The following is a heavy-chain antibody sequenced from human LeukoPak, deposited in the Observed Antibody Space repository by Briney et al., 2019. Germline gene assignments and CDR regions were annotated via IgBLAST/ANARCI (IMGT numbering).Heavy chain of an antibody. J-gene: IGHJ4*02. CDR3: AEGIRGLEYFDN. D-gene: IGHD3-10*01. Sequence: AETLSLTCSVSRDSITTSIYYRGWIRQPPGKGLEWIGSIYYSGSTYYNPSLKSRVTISGDTSKNQFFLRLSSVTAADTAHYFCAEGIRGLEYFDNWGQGILVTVSS. CDR2: IYYSGST. CDR1: RDSITTSIYY. V-gene: IGHV4-39*01.